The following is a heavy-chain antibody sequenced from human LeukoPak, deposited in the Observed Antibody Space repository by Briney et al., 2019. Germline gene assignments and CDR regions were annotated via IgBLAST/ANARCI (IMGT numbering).Heavy chain of an antibody. D-gene: IGHD1-26*01. CDR2: FYPGGST. Sequence: GGSLRLSCAASGFTVSTYFMSWVRQAPGKGLEWVSVFYPGGSTFYADSVKGRFTISRDNSKNTVYLQMNSLRAEDTAVYYCARGEGVVGVLFESWGQGTLVTVSS. J-gene: IGHJ4*02. CDR1: GFTVSTYF. CDR3: ARGEGVVGVLFES. V-gene: IGHV3-53*01.